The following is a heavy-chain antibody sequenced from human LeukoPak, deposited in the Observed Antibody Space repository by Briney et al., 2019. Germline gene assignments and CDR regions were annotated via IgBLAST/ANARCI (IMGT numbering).Heavy chain of an antibody. D-gene: IGHD6-13*01. J-gene: IGHJ6*02. V-gene: IGHV5-51*01. Sequence: GESLKISCKGSGYSFTSYWIGWVRQMPGKGLEWMGIIYPGDSDTRYSPSFQGQVTISADKSISTAYLQWSSLKASDTAMYYCARRSSSHDNVGYYGMDVWGQGTTVTVSS. CDR1: GYSFTSYW. CDR3: ARRSSSHDNVGYYGMDV. CDR2: IYPGDSDT.